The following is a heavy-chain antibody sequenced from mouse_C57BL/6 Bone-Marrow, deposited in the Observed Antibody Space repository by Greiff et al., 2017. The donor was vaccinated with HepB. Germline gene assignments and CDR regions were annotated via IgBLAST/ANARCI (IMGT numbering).Heavy chain of an antibody. Sequence: EVKLVESGGDLVKPGGSLKLSCAASGFTFSSYGMSWVRQTPDKRLEWVATISSGGSYTYYPDSVKGRFTISRDNAKNTLYLQRSSLKSEDTAMYYCARRYGSSSAWFAYWGQGTLVTVSA. CDR3: ARRYGSSSAWFAY. J-gene: IGHJ3*01. V-gene: IGHV5-6*02. CDR2: ISSGGSYT. CDR1: GFTFSSYG. D-gene: IGHD1-1*01.